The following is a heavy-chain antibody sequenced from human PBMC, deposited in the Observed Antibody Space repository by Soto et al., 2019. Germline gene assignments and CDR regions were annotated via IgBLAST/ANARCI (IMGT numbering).Heavy chain of an antibody. CDR1: GFTFSNYA. D-gene: IGHD3-22*01. CDR3: AKARYYDSTGYLYYFDY. V-gene: IGHV3-23*01. J-gene: IGHJ4*02. CDR2: ITGSGDYT. Sequence: PGGSLRLSCGASGFTFSNYAMSWVRQAPGKGLEWVSSITGSGDYTYYADSVKGRFTISRDNSKNTLYLQMNSLRAEDTAVYYCAKARYYDSTGYLYYFDYWGQGTLVTVSS.